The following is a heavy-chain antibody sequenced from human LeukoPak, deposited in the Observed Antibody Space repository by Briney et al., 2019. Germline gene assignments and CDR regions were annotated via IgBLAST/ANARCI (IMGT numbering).Heavy chain of an antibody. CDR2: INPSGGST. D-gene: IGHD2-2*02. J-gene: IGHJ5*02. Sequence: ASVKVSCKASGYTFTSYYMHWVRQAPGQGLEWMGIINPSGGSTSYAQKFQGRVTITRDTSATTAYMELSSLRSEDTAVYYCAGSYCTTTDCYTWFDPWGQGTLVTVSS. CDR3: AGSYCTTTDCYTWFDP. CDR1: GYTFTSYY. V-gene: IGHV1-46*01.